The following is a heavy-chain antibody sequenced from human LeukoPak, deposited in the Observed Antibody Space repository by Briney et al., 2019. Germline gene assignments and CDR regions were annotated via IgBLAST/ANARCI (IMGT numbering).Heavy chain of an antibody. Sequence: GGPLRLSCAASGFTFSSYSMNWVRQAPGKGLEWVSSISSSSSYIYYADSVKGRFTLSRDNAKNSLYLQMNSLRAEDTAVYYCARGDLHYYDSSGPDYWGQGTLVTVSS. J-gene: IGHJ4*02. CDR1: GFTFSSYS. CDR3: ARGDLHYYDSSGPDY. V-gene: IGHV3-21*01. CDR2: ISSSSSYI. D-gene: IGHD3-22*01.